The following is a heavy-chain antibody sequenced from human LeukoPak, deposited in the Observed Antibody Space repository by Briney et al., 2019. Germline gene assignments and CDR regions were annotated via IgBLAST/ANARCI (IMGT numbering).Heavy chain of an antibody. D-gene: IGHD6-6*01. Sequence: ASVKVSCKASGYTFTNYYMHWVRQAPGQGLEWMGVIIPSGGGTTYAQKFQGRVTMTRNTSISTAYMELSSLRSEDTAVYYCARSMTSSSSPYFDYWGQGTLVTVSS. CDR2: IIPSGGGT. CDR1: GYTFTNYY. J-gene: IGHJ4*02. V-gene: IGHV1-46*01. CDR3: ARSMTSSSSPYFDY.